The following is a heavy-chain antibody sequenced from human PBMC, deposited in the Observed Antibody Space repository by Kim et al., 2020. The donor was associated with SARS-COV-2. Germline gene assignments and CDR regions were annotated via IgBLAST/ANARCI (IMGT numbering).Heavy chain of an antibody. CDR1: GGSISSSSYY. V-gene: IGHV4-39*01. Sequence: SETLSLTCTVSGGSISSSSYYWGWIRQPPGKGLEWIGIMYYSGSTYYNPSLKSRVTISVDTSKNQFSLKLSSVTAADTALYYCSMGDTSGYYDYWGQGTL. D-gene: IGHD3-22*01. J-gene: IGHJ4*02. CDR3: SMGDTSGYYDY. CDR2: MYYSGST.